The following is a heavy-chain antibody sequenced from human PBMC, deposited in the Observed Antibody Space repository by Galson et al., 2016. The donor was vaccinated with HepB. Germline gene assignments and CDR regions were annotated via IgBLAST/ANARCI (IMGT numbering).Heavy chain of an antibody. CDR2: MYPRNSET. Sequence: QSGAEVKKPGESLTISCKGSGYSFSNYWIGWVRQMPGKGLEWMGIMYPRNSETRYSPSFQGQVTISADKSTSTAYLQWSSLKASDTAMYYCVSPAGSTSSNYQFDCWGQGTLVTVTS. V-gene: IGHV5-51*03. CDR1: GYSFSNYW. CDR3: VSPAGSTSSNYQFDC. J-gene: IGHJ4*02. D-gene: IGHD6-6*01.